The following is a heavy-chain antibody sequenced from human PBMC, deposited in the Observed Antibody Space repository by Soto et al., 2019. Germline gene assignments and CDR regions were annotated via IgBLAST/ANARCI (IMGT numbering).Heavy chain of an antibody. D-gene: IGHD3-10*01. J-gene: IGHJ6*02. CDR3: ARGGADHYQYGMDV. V-gene: IGHV3-23*01. CDR2: MNGAATST. Sequence: GGSLRLSCAASGFPLIYAMSWVRQPPGKRLEWVSSMNGAATSTSYADSAKGRFTMSRDNPKNTLFLEMNSLRVEDTAVYYCARGGADHYQYGMDVWGQGTTVTVSS. CDR1: GFPLIYA.